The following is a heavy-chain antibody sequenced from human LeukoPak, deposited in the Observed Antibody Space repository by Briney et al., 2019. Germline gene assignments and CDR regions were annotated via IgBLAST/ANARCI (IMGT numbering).Heavy chain of an antibody. V-gene: IGHV4-34*01. CDR1: GGSISSYY. J-gene: IGHJ4*02. D-gene: IGHD5-12*01. CDR3: ARSIVATIPDY. CDR2: INHSGST. Sequence: SETLSLTCTVSGGSISSYYWSWIRQPPGKGLEWIGEINHSGSTNYNPSLKSRVTISVDTSKNQFSLKLSSVTAADTAVYYCARSIVATIPDYWGQGTLVTVSS.